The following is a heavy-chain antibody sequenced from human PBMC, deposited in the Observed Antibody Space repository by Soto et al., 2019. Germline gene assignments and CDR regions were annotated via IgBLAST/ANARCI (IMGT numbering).Heavy chain of an antibody. V-gene: IGHV2-5*02. CDR3: AHRPLDYNSYAPYVDY. Sequence: QITLRETGPTLVNPTQTLTLTCTLSGFSLTTDGAGVGWIRQPPGKALEWLALIYWDDDKRYSPSLRSRLTITKDTYKNQVVLTMTNVDPVDTATYYCAHRPLDYNSYAPYVDYWGQGTLVTVSS. J-gene: IGHJ4*02. CDR2: IYWDDDK. D-gene: IGHD4-4*01. CDR1: GFSLTTDGAG.